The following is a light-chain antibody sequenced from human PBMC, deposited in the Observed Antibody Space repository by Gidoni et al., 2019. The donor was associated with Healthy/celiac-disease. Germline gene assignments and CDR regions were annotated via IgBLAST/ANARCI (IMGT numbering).Light chain of an antibody. CDR2: AAS. V-gene: IGKV1-39*01. CDR1: QSISSY. J-gene: IGKJ2*01. Sequence: DIQMTQPPSSLSASVGDRVTNTCRASQSISSYLDWYQQKPGKAPKLLIYAASSLQSGVPSRFSGSGSGTDFTLTISSLQAEDFATYYCQQCYSTPLTFGQGTKLEIK. CDR3: QQCYSTPLT.